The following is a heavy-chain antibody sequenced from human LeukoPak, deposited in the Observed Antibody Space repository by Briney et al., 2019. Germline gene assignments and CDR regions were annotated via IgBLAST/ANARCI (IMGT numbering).Heavy chain of an antibody. CDR1: GSTFTDYY. Sequence: ASVKVSCTASGSTFTDYYMHWVRQAPGQGLEWMGWINPNSGGTNFAQKFQGRVTMTRDTSISTAYMKLNRLRSDDTAVYYCARAGLWDYSDSSGYHNGAFDIWGQGTMVTVSS. J-gene: IGHJ3*02. D-gene: IGHD3-22*01. CDR3: ARAGLWDYSDSSGYHNGAFDI. CDR2: INPNSGGT. V-gene: IGHV1-2*02.